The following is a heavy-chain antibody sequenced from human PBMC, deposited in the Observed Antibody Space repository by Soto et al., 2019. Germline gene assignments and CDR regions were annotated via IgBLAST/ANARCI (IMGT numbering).Heavy chain of an antibody. CDR2: IYYSGST. V-gene: IGHV4-59*01. J-gene: IGHJ6*03. D-gene: IGHD3-9*01. CDR1: GGSISSYY. CDR3: ARAVQPYDILTGYYRGRYYYYMDV. Sequence: SETLSLTCTVSGGSISSYYWSWIRQPPGKGLEWIGYIYYSGSTNYNPSLKSRVTISVDTSKNQFSLKLSSVTAADTAVYYCARAVQPYDILTGYYRGRYYYYMDVWGKGTTVTVSS.